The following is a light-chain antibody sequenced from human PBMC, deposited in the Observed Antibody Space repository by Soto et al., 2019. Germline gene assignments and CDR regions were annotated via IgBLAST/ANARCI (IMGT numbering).Light chain of an antibody. CDR1: QSISSW. J-gene: IGKJ1*01. V-gene: IGKV1-5*03. Sequence: DIQMTQSPSTLSASVGDRVTITCRASQSISSWLAWYQQKPGKAPKLLVYKASSLESGVPSRFSGGGSGIEFTLTISSLQPDDFATYYCQQYNSYPWTFGQGTKVEIK. CDR2: KAS. CDR3: QQYNSYPWT.